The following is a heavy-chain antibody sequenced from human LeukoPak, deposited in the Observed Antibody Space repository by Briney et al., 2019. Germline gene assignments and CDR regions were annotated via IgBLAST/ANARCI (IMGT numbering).Heavy chain of an antibody. V-gene: IGHV3-23*01. J-gene: IGHJ4*02. CDR2: ISGSAHKI. CDR1: GFTFSGYA. CDR3: AGRPTGYSSGYVY. D-gene: IGHD5-18*01. Sequence: GGSLRLSCVVSGFTFSGYAMSWVRQAPEKGLDWVSVISGSAHKIRYADSVKGRFTISRDNSENTVYLQMNNLRAEDTALYYCAGRPTGYSSGYVYWGQGALVTVSS.